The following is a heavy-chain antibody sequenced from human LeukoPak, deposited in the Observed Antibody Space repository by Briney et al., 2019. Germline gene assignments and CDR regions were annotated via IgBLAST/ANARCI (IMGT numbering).Heavy chain of an antibody. V-gene: IGHV1-18*01. CDR1: GYTFTSYG. CDR2: ISAYNGNT. Sequence: ASVKVSCKASGYTFTSYGISWVRQAPGQGLEWMGWISAYNGNTNYAHKLQGRVTMTTDTSTSTAYMELRSLRSDDTAVYYCARHAGSYFDNWFAPWGQGTLVTVSS. J-gene: IGHJ5*02. D-gene: IGHD1-26*01. CDR3: ARHAGSYFDNWFAP.